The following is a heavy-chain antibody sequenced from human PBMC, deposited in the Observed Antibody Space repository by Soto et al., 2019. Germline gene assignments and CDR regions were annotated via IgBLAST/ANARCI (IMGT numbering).Heavy chain of an antibody. Sequence: ASVKVSCKASGYTFTGHYIHGVRQAPEPGPEWMGEIGPESGATRYAQKFQVRVTMTMDMSITTVYMELSNLSPDDTAVYYCGRGRSGQIVVFYWGQGTPVTVSS. CDR2: IGPESGAT. CDR1: GYTFTGHY. V-gene: IGHV1-2*02. CDR3: GRGRSGQIVVFY. J-gene: IGHJ4*02. D-gene: IGHD5-12*01.